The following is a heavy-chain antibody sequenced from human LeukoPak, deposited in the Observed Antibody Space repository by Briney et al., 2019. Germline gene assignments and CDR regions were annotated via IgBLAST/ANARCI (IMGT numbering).Heavy chain of an antibody. CDR3: ASCGSGSRCVFDY. J-gene: IGHJ4*02. Sequence: SETLSLTCTVSGGSISSYYWSWIRQPPGKGLEWIGYIYYSGSTNYNPSLKSRVTISVDTSKNQFSLKPSSVTAADTAVYYCASCGSGSRCVFDYWGQGTLVTVSS. D-gene: IGHD3-22*01. CDR1: GGSISSYY. CDR2: IYYSGST. V-gene: IGHV4-59*12.